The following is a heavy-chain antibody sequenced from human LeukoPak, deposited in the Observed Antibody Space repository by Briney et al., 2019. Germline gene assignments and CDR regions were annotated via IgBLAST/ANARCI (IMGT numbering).Heavy chain of an antibody. Sequence: SETLSLTCTVSGGSISSYYWSWIRQPAGKGLEWIVRIYTSGSTNYNPSLKSRVTMSVDTSKNQFSLKLSSVTAADTAVYYCARDNVVVTAIPFDYWGQGTLVTVSS. CDR3: ARDNVVVTAIPFDY. V-gene: IGHV4-4*07. CDR2: IYTSGST. D-gene: IGHD2-21*02. J-gene: IGHJ4*02. CDR1: GGSISSYY.